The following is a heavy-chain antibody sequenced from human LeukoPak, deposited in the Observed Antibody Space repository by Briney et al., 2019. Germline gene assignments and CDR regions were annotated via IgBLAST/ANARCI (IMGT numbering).Heavy chain of an antibody. V-gene: IGHV3-21*01. J-gene: IGHJ4*02. CDR3: ARDTYYYGSGSYQAPNPFDY. D-gene: IGHD3-10*01. CDR1: GFTFSSYS. CDR2: ISSSSSYI. Sequence: PGGSLRLSCAASGFTFSSYSMNWVRQAPGKGLEWVSSISSSSSYIYYADSVKGRFTISRDNAKNSLYLQMNSLRAEDTAVYYCARDTYYYGSGSYQAPNPFDYWGQGTLVTVSS.